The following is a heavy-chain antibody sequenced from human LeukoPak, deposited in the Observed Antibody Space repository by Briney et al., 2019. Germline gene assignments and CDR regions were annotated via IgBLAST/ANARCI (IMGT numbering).Heavy chain of an antibody. CDR1: GFTFRSYW. D-gene: IGHD4-17*01. Sequence: GGSLRLSCAASGFTFRSYWMHWVRQAPGKGLVWVSRINSDGSNTIYSDSVKGRFTVSRDNANNTLYLQMNSLRGEDTAVYYCARYRGGGDYDYWGQGTLVTVSS. CDR3: ARYRGGGDYDY. V-gene: IGHV3-74*01. J-gene: IGHJ4*02. CDR2: INSDGSNT.